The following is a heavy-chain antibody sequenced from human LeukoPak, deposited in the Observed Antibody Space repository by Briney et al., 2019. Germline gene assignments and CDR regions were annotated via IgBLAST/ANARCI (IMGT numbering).Heavy chain of an antibody. V-gene: IGHV4-39*07. D-gene: IGHD4-17*01. J-gene: IGHJ4*02. CDR2: IYYSGST. CDR1: GGSISSSSYY. Sequence: SETLSLTCTVSGGSISSSSYYWGWIRQPPGKGLEWIGSIYYSGSTYYNPSLKSRVTISVDTSKNQFSLKLSSVTAADTAVYYCARGIIDYGLVYLDYWGQGTLVPVSS. CDR3: ARGIIDYGLVYLDY.